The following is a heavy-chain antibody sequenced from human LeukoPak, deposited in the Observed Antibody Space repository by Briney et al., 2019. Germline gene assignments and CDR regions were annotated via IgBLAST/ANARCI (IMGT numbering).Heavy chain of an antibody. CDR2: IKQDGSEK. V-gene: IGHV3-7*01. CDR1: GFTFSSYW. D-gene: IGHD3-10*01. Sequence: PGGSLRLSCAASGFTFSSYWMSWVRQAPGKGLEWVANIKQDGSEKYYVDSVKGRFTISRDNAKNSLYLQMNSLRAEDTAVYSCARDTSTRITMVRGALGCWGPGTLVTVSS. CDR3: ARDTSTRITMVRGALGC. J-gene: IGHJ4*02.